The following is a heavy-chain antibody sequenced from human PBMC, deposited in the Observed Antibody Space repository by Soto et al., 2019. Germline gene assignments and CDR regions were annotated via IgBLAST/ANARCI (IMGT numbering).Heavy chain of an antibody. V-gene: IGHV3-53*04. CDR3: ARANVVVPAAMGNYYYYGMDV. J-gene: IGHJ6*02. CDR1: GFTVSSNY. D-gene: IGHD2-2*01. CDR2: IYSGGST. Sequence: GGSLRLSCAASGFTVSSNYMSWVRQAPGKGLEWVSVIYSGGSTYYADSVKGRFTISRHNSKNTLYLQMNSLRAEDTAVYYCARANVVVPAAMGNYYYYGMDVWGQGTTVTVSS.